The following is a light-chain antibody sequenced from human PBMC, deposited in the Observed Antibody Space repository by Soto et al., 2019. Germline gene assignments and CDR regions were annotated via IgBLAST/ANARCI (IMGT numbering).Light chain of an antibody. CDR1: SSNIGSNT. J-gene: IGLJ2*01. CDR2: SNN. CDR3: AAWDGSLNGVI. Sequence: QSVLTQPPSASGTPGQRVTISCSGGSSNIGSNTVNWYQQLPGTAPKLLIYSNNQRPSGVPDRFSGSKSGTSASLAISGLQSEDEADYYCAAWDGSLNGVIFGGGTKVTVL. V-gene: IGLV1-44*01.